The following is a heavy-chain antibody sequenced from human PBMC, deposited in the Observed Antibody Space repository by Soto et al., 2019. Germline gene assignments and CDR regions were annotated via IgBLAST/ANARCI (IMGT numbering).Heavy chain of an antibody. Sequence: QVQLVQSGAELKKPGSSVKVSCEASGGTFNSHTIIAWVRQAPGQGPEWMGRIIPTLDIVDYAQKFQDRVTITADRPTNTAFMELRSLVSEDTAVYYCARDERGYNYVSDYRLDVWGQGTMVTVS. CDR3: ARDERGYNYVSDYRLDV. D-gene: IGHD5-18*01. CDR2: IIPTLDIV. V-gene: IGHV1-69*08. J-gene: IGHJ6*02. CDR1: GGTFNSHT.